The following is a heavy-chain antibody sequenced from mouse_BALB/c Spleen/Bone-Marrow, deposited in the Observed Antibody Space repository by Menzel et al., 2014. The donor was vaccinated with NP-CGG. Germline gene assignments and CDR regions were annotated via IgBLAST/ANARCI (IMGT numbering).Heavy chain of an antibody. CDR2: INPYNGDS. CDR1: GYSFTGYF. D-gene: IGHD1-1*01. J-gene: IGHJ2*01. CDR3: ERVYYDGSSYFDY. V-gene: IGHV1-37*01. Sequence: EVQLQQSGPELVKPGASVKISCKASGYSFTGYFMNWVKQSHGKSLEWIGRINPYNGDSFYNQKFKGKATLTVDKYSSTAHMELLSLKSEDSAVYYCERVYYDGSSYFDYWGQGTTLTVSS.